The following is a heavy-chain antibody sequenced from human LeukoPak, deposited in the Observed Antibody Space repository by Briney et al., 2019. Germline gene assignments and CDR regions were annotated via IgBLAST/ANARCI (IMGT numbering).Heavy chain of an antibody. CDR1: GYTFTGYY. CDR2: INPNSGGT. Sequence: GASVKVSCKASGYTFTGYYMHWVRQAPGQGLEWMGWINPNSGGTNYAQKFQGRVTMTRDTSISTAYMELSSLRSEDTAVYYCAGFRSYCGGDCYLFDYWGQGTLVTVSS. V-gene: IGHV1-2*02. J-gene: IGHJ4*02. D-gene: IGHD2-21*02. CDR3: AGFRSYCGGDCYLFDY.